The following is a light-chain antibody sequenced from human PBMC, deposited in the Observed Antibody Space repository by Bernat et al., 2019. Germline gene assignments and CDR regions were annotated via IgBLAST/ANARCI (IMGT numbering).Light chain of an antibody. CDR2: DVS. CDR3: HSVSTTTTPVV. Sequence: QSALTQPASVSGSPGQSVTISYTGTRSDVGAYNYVSWYQQLPGKAPKLMIYDVSNRPSGVSNRFSGSKSGNTASLTISGLQAEDEADYFCHSVSTTTTPVVFGGGTKLTVL. CDR1: RSDVGAYNY. V-gene: IGLV2-14*03. J-gene: IGLJ2*01.